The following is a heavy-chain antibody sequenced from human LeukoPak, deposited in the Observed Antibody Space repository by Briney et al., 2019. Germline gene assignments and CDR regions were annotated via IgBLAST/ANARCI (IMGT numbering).Heavy chain of an antibody. J-gene: IGHJ4*02. CDR3: ARGYSGSYRVDY. Sequence: GGSLRLSCAASGFTFSSYWMHWVRHAPGKGLVWVSRISSDGSSTTYADPVKGRFTISRDNAKNTLYLQMNSLRAEDTAVYYCARGYSGSYRVDYWGQGTLVTVSS. CDR2: ISSDGSST. CDR1: GFTFSSYW. V-gene: IGHV3-74*01. D-gene: IGHD1-26*01.